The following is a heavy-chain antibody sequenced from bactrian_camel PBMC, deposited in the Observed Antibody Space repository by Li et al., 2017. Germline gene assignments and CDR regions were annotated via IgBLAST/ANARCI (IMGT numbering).Heavy chain of an antibody. J-gene: IGHJ4*01. V-gene: IGHV3S6*01. CDR3: AADYTLPGHCLLTSNYRY. CDR2: AYGGSDT. CDR1: GFPHRPLC. D-gene: IGHD2*01. Sequence: HVQLVESGGGSVEAGGSLRLSCGVSGFPHRPLCMAWFRQIPGKEREGVATAYGGSDTLYADSVKGRFTISQDNAKNTVYLQMNSLNLEDTAMYYCAADYTLPGHCLLTSNYRYWGQGTQVTVS.